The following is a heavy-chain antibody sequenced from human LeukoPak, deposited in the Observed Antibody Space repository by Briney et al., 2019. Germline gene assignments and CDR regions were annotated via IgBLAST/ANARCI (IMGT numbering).Heavy chain of an antibody. CDR2: IYPGDSDT. V-gene: IGHV5-51*01. Sequence: GESLKISCKGSGYSITSYWIGWVRQMPGKGLEWMGIIYPGDSDTRYSPSFQGQVTISADKSISTAYLQWSSLKASDTAMYYCARNVKDSGYDFGSDYWGQGTLVTVSS. J-gene: IGHJ4*02. CDR3: ARNVKDSGYDFGSDY. CDR1: GYSITSYW. D-gene: IGHD5-12*01.